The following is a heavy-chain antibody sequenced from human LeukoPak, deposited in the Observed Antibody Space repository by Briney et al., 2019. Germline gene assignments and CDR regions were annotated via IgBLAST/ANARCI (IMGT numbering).Heavy chain of an antibody. J-gene: IGHJ4*02. D-gene: IGHD4-17*01. CDR2: ISYDGSNK. CDR3: ARDLYGDYPFDY. Sequence: GGSLRLSCAASGFTFSSYAMHWVRQAPGKGLEWVAVISYDGSNKYYADSVKGRFTISRDNAKNSLYLQVNSPRAEDTAVYYCARDLYGDYPFDYWGQGTLVTVSS. V-gene: IGHV3-30-3*01. CDR1: GFTFSSYA.